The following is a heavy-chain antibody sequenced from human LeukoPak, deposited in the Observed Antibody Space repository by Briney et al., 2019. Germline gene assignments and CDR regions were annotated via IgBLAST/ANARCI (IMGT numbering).Heavy chain of an antibody. D-gene: IGHD2-2*01. CDR2: IRYDGSIK. CDR3: AREERVVVPAAQPFDY. CDR1: GFTFSNYG. V-gene: IGHV3-30*02. J-gene: IGHJ4*02. Sequence: PGGSLRLSCAASGFTFSNYGMHWVRQAPGKGLEWVAFIRYDGSIKYYADSVKGRFTISRDNSKNTLHLQMNSLTTEDTAVYYCAREERVVVPAAQPFDYWGQGTLVTVSS.